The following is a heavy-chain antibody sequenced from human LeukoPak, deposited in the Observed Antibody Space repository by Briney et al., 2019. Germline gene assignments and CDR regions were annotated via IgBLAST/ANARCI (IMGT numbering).Heavy chain of an antibody. Sequence: SETLSLTCTVSGGSISSGDYYWRWVRQPPGRGLEWIGYIYYSGSTYYNPSLKSRVTISVDTSKNQFSLKLSSVTAADTAVYYCARVVEQAGYSYGDDAFDIWGQGTLVTVSS. CDR2: IYYSGST. V-gene: IGHV4-30-4*01. J-gene: IGHJ3*02. CDR3: ARVVEQAGYSYGDDAFDI. D-gene: IGHD5-18*01. CDR1: GGSISSGDYY.